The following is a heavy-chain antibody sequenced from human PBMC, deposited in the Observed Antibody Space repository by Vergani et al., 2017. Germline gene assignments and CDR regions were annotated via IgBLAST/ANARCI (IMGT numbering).Heavy chain of an antibody. D-gene: IGHD3-3*01. Sequence: QVQLVESGGGVVQPGRSLRLSCAASGFTFSSYAMHWVRQAPGKGLEWVAVISYDGSNKYYADSVKGRFTISRDNSKNTLYLQMNSLRAEDTALYYCAKDIWPVGSGYSRVYYYYGMDVWGQGTTVTVSS. V-gene: IGHV3-30-3*01. J-gene: IGHJ6*02. CDR1: GFTFSSYA. CDR3: AKDIWPVGSGYSRVYYYYGMDV. CDR2: ISYDGSNK.